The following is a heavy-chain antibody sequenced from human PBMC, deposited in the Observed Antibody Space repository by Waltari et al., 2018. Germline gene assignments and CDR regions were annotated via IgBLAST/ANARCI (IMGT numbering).Heavy chain of an antibody. CDR2: IFSGGST. V-gene: IGHV3-66*02. J-gene: IGHJ1*01. Sequence: EVQLVESGGGLVRPGESLRLSCAAAGFAVSTTHMNWVRQAPGGGLEWVSTIFSGGSTYYADSVKGRFTLSRDISQNTLSLEINTLRVEDTGVYYCAAADVASGSRSLAFWGQGALVTVSS. D-gene: IGHD3-10*01. CDR1: GFAVSTTH. CDR3: AAADVASGSRSLAF.